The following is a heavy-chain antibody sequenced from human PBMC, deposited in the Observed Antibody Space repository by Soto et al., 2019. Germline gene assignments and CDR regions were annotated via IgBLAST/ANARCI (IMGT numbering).Heavy chain of an antibody. CDR3: AREGASGFGMDV. CDR2: IYTSGTT. J-gene: IGHJ6*02. D-gene: IGHD1-26*01. V-gene: IGHV4-4*07. Sequence: LETRSVTSNDSGCSIRNYDWRLMRQPAGKALEWIGRIYTSGTTNYNPSLKSRATILIDTSKNQFSLKLSSVTAADTAVYYCAREGASGFGMDVWGQGTTVTVSS. CDR1: GCSIRNYD.